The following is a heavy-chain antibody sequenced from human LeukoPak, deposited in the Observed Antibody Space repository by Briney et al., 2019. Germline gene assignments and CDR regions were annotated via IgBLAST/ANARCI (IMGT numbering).Heavy chain of an antibody. CDR1: GFIFNDFW. CDR3: APPSIAATGN. D-gene: IGHD6-13*01. Sequence: GGSLRLSCAASGFIFNDFWMSWVRQAPGEGLEWVANIRQDGGAKNYVDSVKGRFTISRDNAKKSLYLQMNSLRAEDTAVYYCAPPSIAATGNWGQGTLVTVSS. CDR2: IRQDGGAK. V-gene: IGHV3-7*01. J-gene: IGHJ4*02.